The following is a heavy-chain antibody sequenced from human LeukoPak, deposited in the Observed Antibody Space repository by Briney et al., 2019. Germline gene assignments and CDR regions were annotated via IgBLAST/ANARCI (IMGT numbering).Heavy chain of an antibody. CDR3: AREGIAVAARHYYYGMDV. V-gene: IGHV1-69*13. CDR1: GGTFSSYA. D-gene: IGHD6-19*01. Sequence: GASVKVSCKASGGTFSSYAISWVRQAPGQGLEWMGGIIPIFGTANYAQKFQGRVTITADESTSTAYMELSSLRSEDTAMYYCAREGIAVAARHYYYGMDVWGQGTTVTVSS. J-gene: IGHJ6*02. CDR2: IIPIFGTA.